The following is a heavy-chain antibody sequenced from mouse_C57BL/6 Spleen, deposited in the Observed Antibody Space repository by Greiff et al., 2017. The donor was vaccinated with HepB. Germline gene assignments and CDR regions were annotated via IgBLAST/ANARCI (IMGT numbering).Heavy chain of an antibody. CDR1: GYTFTSYW. CDR3: ARDEENWYFDV. Sequence: QVQLQQPGAELVKPGASVKLSCKASGYTFTSYWMHWVKQRPGQGLEWIGMIHPNSGSTNYNEKFKSKATLTVDKSSSTAYMQLSSLTSEDSAVYYCARDEENWYFDVWGTGTTVTVSS. CDR2: IHPNSGST. J-gene: IGHJ1*03. V-gene: IGHV1-64*01.